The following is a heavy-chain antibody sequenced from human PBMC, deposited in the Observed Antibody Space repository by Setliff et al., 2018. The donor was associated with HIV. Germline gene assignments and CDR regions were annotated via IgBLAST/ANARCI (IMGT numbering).Heavy chain of an antibody. CDR2: IKEDGSEK. V-gene: IGHV3-7*01. J-gene: IGHJ3*02. D-gene: IGHD3-22*01. CDR3: SRVARTYYYESSGYGDAFDI. Sequence: CAASGFTFSSYWMSWVRQAPGKGLEWVANIKEDGSEKYYVDSVKGRFTISRDNAKNSLYLQMNSLGAEDTAVYYCSRVARTYYYESSGYGDAFDIWGQGTMVTVSS. CDR1: GFTFSSYW.